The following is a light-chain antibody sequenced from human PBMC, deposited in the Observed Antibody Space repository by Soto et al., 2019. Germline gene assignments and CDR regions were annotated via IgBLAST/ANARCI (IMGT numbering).Light chain of an antibody. CDR2: NND. V-gene: IGLV1-44*01. J-gene: IGLJ2*01. Sequence: QSALTQPPSASGTPGQRVTISCSGSSSNIGANPINWYQQLPGTAPKLLIYNNDQRPSGVPDRFSASKSGTSASLAISGLQSEDEADYYCEAWDDSLYGAVLGGGTQLT. CDR1: SSNIGANP. CDR3: EAWDDSLYGAV.